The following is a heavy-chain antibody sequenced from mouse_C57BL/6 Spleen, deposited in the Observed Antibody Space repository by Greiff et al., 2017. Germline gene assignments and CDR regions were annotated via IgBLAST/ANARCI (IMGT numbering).Heavy chain of an antibody. D-gene: IGHD2-2*01. CDR2: IDPSDSYT. CDR3: VRNRYDYGYPYYAMDY. V-gene: IGHV1-69*01. Sequence: VQLQQSGAELVMPGASVKLSCKASGYTFTSYWMHWVKQRPGQGLEWIGEIDPSDSYTNYNKKFKGKATLTVDKSSSTAYMQLSNLTSEDSAVYDCVRNRYDYGYPYYAMDYWGQGTSVTVSS. J-gene: IGHJ4*01. CDR1: GYTFTSYW.